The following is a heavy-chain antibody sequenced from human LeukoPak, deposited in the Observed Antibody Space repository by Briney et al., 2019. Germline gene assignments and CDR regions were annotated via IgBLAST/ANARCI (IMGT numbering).Heavy chain of an antibody. CDR2: MRRDGNEI. Sequence: GGSLRLSCSASGFTFSTYWMSWVRQAPGKGLEWVANMRRDGNEIYYLDSVRGRFTISRDNAKNSLYLQMNSLRAEDTAVYYCARDRHYDYVWGSYRYTGDAFDIWGQGTMVTVSS. V-gene: IGHV3-7*03. CDR1: GFTFSTYW. D-gene: IGHD3-16*02. J-gene: IGHJ3*02. CDR3: ARDRHYDYVWGSYRYTGDAFDI.